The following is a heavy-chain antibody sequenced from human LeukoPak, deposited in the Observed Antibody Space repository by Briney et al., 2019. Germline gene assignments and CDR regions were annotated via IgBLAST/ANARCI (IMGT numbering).Heavy chain of an antibody. CDR2: INPNSGGT. J-gene: IGHJ5*02. Sequence: ASVKVSCKASGYTFTGYYMHWVRQAPGQGLEWMGWINPNSGGTNYAQKFQGRVTMTRDTSISTAYMELSRLRSDDTAVYYCASLQGGSYFGNWFDPWGQGTLVTVSS. D-gene: IGHD1-26*01. V-gene: IGHV1-2*02. CDR3: ASLQGGSYFGNWFDP. CDR1: GYTFTGYY.